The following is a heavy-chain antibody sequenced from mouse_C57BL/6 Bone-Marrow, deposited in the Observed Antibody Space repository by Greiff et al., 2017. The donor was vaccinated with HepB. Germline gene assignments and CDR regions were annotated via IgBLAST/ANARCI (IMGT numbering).Heavy chain of an antibody. Sequence: QVQLQQPGAELVMPGASVKLSCKASGYTFTSYWMHWVKQRPGQGLEWIGEIDPSDSYTNYNQKFKGKSTFTVDKSSSTAYMQLSSLTSEDSAVYYYARGYGSTFDYWGQGTTLTVSS. J-gene: IGHJ2*01. CDR1: GYTFTSYW. D-gene: IGHD1-1*01. CDR2: IDPSDSYT. V-gene: IGHV1-69*01. CDR3: ARGYGSTFDY.